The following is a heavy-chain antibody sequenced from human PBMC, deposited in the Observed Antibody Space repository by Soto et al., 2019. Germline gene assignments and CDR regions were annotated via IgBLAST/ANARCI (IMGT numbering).Heavy chain of an antibody. V-gene: IGHV1-18*01. D-gene: IGHD6-6*01. J-gene: IGHJ6*03. CDR1: GYTFTSYG. CDR2: ISAYNGNT. Sequence: QVQLVQSGAEVKKPGASVKVSCKASGYTFTSYGISWVRQAPGQGLEWMGWISAYNGNTNYAQKLQGRVTMTTDTPTSTAYMELRSLRSDDTAVYYCARTHSSSSYYYYYSMDVWGKGTTVTVSS. CDR3: ARTHSSSSYYYYYSMDV.